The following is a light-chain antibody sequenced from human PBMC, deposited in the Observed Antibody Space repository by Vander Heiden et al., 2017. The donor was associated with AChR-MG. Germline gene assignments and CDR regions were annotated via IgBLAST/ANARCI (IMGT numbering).Light chain of an antibody. V-gene: IGLV2-14*03. CDR2: DVS. CDR1: SSDVGTYNY. CDR3: SSYTPTSTLV. Sequence: SALTQPASVSGSPGQSITISCTATSSDVGTYNYVSWEQQHPAKAPKLMIYDVSNRPSGVSNRFSGSKSGNTASLTISGLQAEDVADYFCSSYTPTSTLVFGGGTKLTVL. J-gene: IGLJ3*02.